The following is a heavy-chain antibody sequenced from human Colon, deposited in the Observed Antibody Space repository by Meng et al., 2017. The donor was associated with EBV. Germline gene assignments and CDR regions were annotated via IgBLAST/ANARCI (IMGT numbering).Heavy chain of an antibody. CDR2: VRYSGTA. V-gene: IGHV4-39*01. D-gene: IGHD4-17*01. CDR3: ARHVYGDSYGF. Sequence: QLRRQESGPGLVKPSETLSLTCTVSGGFLDNSDYFWDWIRQPPGKGLEWIGSVRYSGTAYYNPSLTSRVTISVDTSKNQFSLNLSSLTAADTAVYYCARHVYGDSYGFWGQGTLVTVSS. CDR1: GGFLDNSDYF. J-gene: IGHJ4*02.